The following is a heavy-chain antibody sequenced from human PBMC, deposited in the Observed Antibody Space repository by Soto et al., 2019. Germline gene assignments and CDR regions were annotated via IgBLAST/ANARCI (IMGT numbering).Heavy chain of an antibody. J-gene: IGHJ4*01. V-gene: IGHV5-10-1*01. CDR2: FAPRDSYT. CDR3: ARPRSGGWYVINY. D-gene: IGHD6-19*01. Sequence: GQSLKISCKGSGYSFTSYWISWVRQMPGKGLEWMGRFAPRDSYTHHSPSFQGHVTISADKSISTAYLQWSSLKASDTAMYYCARPRSGGWYVINYWGQVTMATVSS. CDR1: GYSFTSYW.